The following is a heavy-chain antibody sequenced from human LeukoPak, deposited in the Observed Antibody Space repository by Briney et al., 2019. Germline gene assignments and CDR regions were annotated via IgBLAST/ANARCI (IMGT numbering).Heavy chain of an antibody. V-gene: IGHV3-23*01. CDR2: ISASGAST. D-gene: IGHD3-22*01. Sequence: GASLRLSCAASGFTLSNYAMGWVRQAPGKGLEWVSTISASGASTFCADSVKGRFTISRDISKNTLYLQMSSLRAEDTAVYYCTKAPYSTNYYPFDYWGQGTLVTVSS. CDR3: TKAPYSTNYYPFDY. J-gene: IGHJ4*02. CDR1: GFTLSNYA.